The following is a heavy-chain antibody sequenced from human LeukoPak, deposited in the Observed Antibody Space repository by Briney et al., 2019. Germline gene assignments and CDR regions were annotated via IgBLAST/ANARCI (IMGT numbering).Heavy chain of an antibody. D-gene: IGHD3-9*01. V-gene: IGHV3-30*18. CDR3: AKAQLNYDILTGYYADPDAFDI. Sequence: GGSLRLSCAASGFTFSNYGMHWVRQAPGKGLEWVAVISDDGSNKHYTDSVKGRFTISRDNSKNTMLLQMNSLRAEDTAVYYCAKAQLNYDILTGYYADPDAFDIWGQGTKVTVSS. J-gene: IGHJ3*02. CDR1: GFTFSNYG. CDR2: ISDDGSNK.